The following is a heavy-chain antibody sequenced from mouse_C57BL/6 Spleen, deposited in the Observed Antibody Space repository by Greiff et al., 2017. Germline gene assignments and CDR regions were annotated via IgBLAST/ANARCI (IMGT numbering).Heavy chain of an antibody. J-gene: IGHJ3*01. CDR2: IYPSDSET. Sequence: QVQLQQPGAELVRPGSSVKLSCKASGYTFTSYWMDWVKQRPGQGLEWIGNIYPSDSETHYNQKFKDKATLPVDKSSSTAYMQLSSLTSEDSAVYYCARETYYSNSAWFAYWGQGTLVTVSA. CDR1: GYTFTSYW. D-gene: IGHD2-5*01. V-gene: IGHV1-61*01. CDR3: ARETYYSNSAWFAY.